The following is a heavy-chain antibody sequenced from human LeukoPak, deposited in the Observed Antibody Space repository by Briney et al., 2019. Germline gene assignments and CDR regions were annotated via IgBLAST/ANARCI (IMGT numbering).Heavy chain of an antibody. CDR3: ARDRLGYCSGGSCQMA. D-gene: IGHD2-15*01. CDR1: GGSISSGDYY. J-gene: IGHJ5*02. CDR2: IYYSGST. V-gene: IGHV4-30-4*01. Sequence: SQTLSLTCTVSGGSISSGDYYWSWIRQPPGKGLEGIGYIYYSGSTYYNPSLKSRVTISVDTSKNQFSLKLSSVTAADAAVYYCARDRLGYCSGGSCQMAWGQGTLVTVSS.